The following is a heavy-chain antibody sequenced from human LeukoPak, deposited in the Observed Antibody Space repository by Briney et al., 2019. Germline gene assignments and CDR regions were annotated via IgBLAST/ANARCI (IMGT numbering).Heavy chain of an antibody. J-gene: IGHJ4*02. CDR3: TTDLYDYVWGSYRPTGY. CDR1: GFTFSNAW. V-gene: IGHV3-15*01. Sequence: GGSLRFSCAASGFTFSNAWMSWVRQAPGKGLEWVGRIKSKTDGGTTDYAAPVKGRFTISRDDSKNTLYLQMDSLKTEDTAVYYCTTDLYDYVWGSYRPTGYWGQGTLVTVSS. CDR2: IKSKTDGGTT. D-gene: IGHD3-16*02.